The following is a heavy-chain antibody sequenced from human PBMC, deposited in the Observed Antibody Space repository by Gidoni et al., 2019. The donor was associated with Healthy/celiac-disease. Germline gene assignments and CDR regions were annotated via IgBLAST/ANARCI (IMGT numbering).Heavy chain of an antibody. V-gene: IGHV4-59*01. D-gene: IGHD3-22*01. Sequence: QVQLQESGPGLVKPSETLSLTRTVPVGSISRYYWSWTRQPPGKGLEWIGYIYYSGSTNYNPSLKSRVTISVDTSKNQFSLKLSSVTAADTAVYYCARGYGFYDSSGYEFDYWGQGTLVTVSS. J-gene: IGHJ4*02. CDR2: IYYSGST. CDR3: ARGYGFYDSSGYEFDY. CDR1: VGSISRYY.